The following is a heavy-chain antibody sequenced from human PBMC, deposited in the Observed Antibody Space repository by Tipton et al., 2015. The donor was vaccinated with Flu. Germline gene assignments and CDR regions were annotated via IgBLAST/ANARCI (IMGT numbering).Heavy chain of an antibody. Sequence: SLRLSCTASGFTFSGYGMHWVRQAPGKGLEWVAFIRYDGTNKYYADSVKGRFTISRDNSKNTLYLQMNSLRAEDTAVYYCAKISVEAMATIIWGQGTLVTVSS. CDR2: IRYDGTNK. D-gene: IGHD5-24*01. CDR3: AKISVEAMATII. V-gene: IGHV3-30*02. CDR1: GFTFSGYG. J-gene: IGHJ4*02.